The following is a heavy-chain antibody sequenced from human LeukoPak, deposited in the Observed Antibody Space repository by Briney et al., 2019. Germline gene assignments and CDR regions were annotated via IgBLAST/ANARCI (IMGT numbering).Heavy chain of an antibody. CDR2: ISPSGGGT. CDR1: GFTFSSYG. CDR3: ARDADSSGYYRHFDY. Sequence: GGSLRLSCAASGFTFSSYGMNWVRQAPGKGLEWISGISPSGGGTYYTDFVKGRFTISRDDSKNTLYLQMNSLRAEDTAIYYRARDADSSGYYRHFDYWGQGTLVTVPS. D-gene: IGHD3-22*01. V-gene: IGHV3-23*01. J-gene: IGHJ4*02.